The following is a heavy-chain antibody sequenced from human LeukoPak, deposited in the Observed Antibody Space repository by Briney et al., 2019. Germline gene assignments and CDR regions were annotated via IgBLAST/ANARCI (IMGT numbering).Heavy chain of an antibody. Sequence: GGSLRLSCATAGFTFTNFDMNWVRQAPGKGLEWVSSISSSSSYIYYADSVKGRFTISRDNAKNSLYLQMNSLRAEDTAVYYCAPVTLGALDIWGQGTMVTVSS. CDR2: ISSSSSYI. J-gene: IGHJ3*02. CDR1: GFTFTNFD. V-gene: IGHV3-21*01. D-gene: IGHD4/OR15-4a*01. CDR3: APVTLGALDI.